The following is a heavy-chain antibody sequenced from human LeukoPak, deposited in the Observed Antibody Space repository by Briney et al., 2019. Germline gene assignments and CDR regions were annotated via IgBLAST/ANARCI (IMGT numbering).Heavy chain of an antibody. V-gene: IGHV4-39*01. J-gene: IGHJ4*02. D-gene: IGHD5-24*01. Sequence: SETLSLTCTVSGGSISSSSYYWGWIRQPPGKGLEWIGSIYYSGSTYYNPPLKSRVTISVDTSKNQFSLKLSSVTAADTAVYYCARLRRLEIARHHAEYYFHYWGQGTLVTVSS. CDR3: ARLRRLEIARHHAEYYFHY. CDR2: IYYSGST. CDR1: GGSISSSSYY.